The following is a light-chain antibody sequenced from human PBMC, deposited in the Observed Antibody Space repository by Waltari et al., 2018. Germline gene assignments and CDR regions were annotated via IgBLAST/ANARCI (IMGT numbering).Light chain of an antibody. CDR1: RRDIGGYSY. CDR2: EVT. CDR3: SSFTDSVNLL. J-gene: IGLJ2*01. V-gene: IGLV2-14*01. Sequence: QSALAQPASVSGSPGQSITISCTGSRRDIGGYSYVPWYQHHPTKAPKLIIYEVTKRPSGVSDRFSGSKSGDTASLTISELQAEDEADYYCSSFTDSVNLLFGGGTKLTVL.